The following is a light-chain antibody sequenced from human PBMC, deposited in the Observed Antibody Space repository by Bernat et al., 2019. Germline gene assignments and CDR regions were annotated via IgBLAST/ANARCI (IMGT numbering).Light chain of an antibody. CDR1: QIISSY. V-gene: IGKV1-39*01. CDR2: AAS. J-gene: IGKJ3*01. CDR3: QQSYSTPFP. Sequence: DIQMTQSPSSLSASVGDRVTITCRASQIISSYLNWYQQKPGKAPKLLIYAASSLQSGVPSRFSGSGSGTDFTLTISSLQPEDFATYYCQQSYSTPFPFGPGTKVDIK.